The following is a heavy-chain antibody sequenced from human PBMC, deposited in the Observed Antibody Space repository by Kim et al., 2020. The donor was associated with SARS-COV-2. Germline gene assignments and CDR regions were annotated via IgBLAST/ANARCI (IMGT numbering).Heavy chain of an antibody. CDR1: GYTFTSYY. D-gene: IGHD4-17*01. J-gene: IGHJ2*01. CDR2: INPSGGST. Sequence: ASVKVSCKASGYTFTSYYMHWVRQAPGQGLEWMGIINPSGGSTSYAQKFQGRVTMTRDTSTSTVYMELSSLRSEDTAVYYCARAAAHDYGDYYWYFDLWGRGTLVTVSS. CDR3: ARAAAHDYGDYYWYFDL. V-gene: IGHV1-46*01.